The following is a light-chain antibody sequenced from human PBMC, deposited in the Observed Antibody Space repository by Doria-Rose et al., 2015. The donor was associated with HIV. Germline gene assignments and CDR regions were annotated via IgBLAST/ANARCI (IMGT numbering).Light chain of an antibody. CDR3: HQYGTSWT. J-gene: IGKJ1*01. V-gene: IGKV3-20*01. CDR1: QSFSSTY. CDR2: DGS. Sequence: EIVMTQSPGTLSLSPGERATPSCRASQSFSSTYLAWYQQNPGQAPSLLIYDGSTRATGIPDRFSASGSGTDFTLTINRLEPEDFALYYCHQYGTSWTFGQGTKVEI.